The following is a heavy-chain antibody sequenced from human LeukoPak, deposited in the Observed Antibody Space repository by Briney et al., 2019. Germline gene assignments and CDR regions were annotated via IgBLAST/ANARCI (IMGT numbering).Heavy chain of an antibody. D-gene: IGHD3-9*01. CDR1: RFTFSNYA. J-gene: IGHJ4*02. CDR3: AKDLYDFLTGSIDY. Sequence: GGSLRLSCAASRFTFSNYAMSWVRQAPGKGLEWVSGTRGTGGYTYYADSVKGRFTISRDNSKNTLYLQMNSLRAEDTAVYYCAKDLYDFLTGSIDYWGQGTLVTVSS. CDR2: TRGTGGYT. V-gene: IGHV3-23*01.